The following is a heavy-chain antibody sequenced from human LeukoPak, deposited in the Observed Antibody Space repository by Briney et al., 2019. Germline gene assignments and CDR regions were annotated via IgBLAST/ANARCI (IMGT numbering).Heavy chain of an antibody. Sequence: GGSLRLSCAASGFTFSNYAMNWVRQAPGKGLEWVSAISGSGAATFNADSVKGRFTISRDNSRNTLYLQMNSLRAEDTAVYYCAKDLSSGWYPYYFDFWGRGTLVTVSS. CDR1: GFTFSNYA. D-gene: IGHD6-19*01. CDR3: AKDLSSGWYPYYFDF. J-gene: IGHJ4*02. V-gene: IGHV3-23*01. CDR2: ISGSGAAT.